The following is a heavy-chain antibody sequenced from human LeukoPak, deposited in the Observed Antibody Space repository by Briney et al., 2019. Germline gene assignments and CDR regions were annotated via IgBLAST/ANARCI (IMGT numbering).Heavy chain of an antibody. CDR3: ARDWYDNSDAFDI. CDR1: GFTFSSYS. J-gene: IGHJ3*02. D-gene: IGHD3-9*01. Sequence: GGSLRLSCAASGFTFSSYSMNCVRQAPGEGLEWVSSISSSSSYIYYADSLKGRFTISRDNAKNSLYLQMNSLRAEDTAVYYCARDWYDNSDAFDIWGQGTMVTVSS. CDR2: ISSSSSYI. V-gene: IGHV3-21*01.